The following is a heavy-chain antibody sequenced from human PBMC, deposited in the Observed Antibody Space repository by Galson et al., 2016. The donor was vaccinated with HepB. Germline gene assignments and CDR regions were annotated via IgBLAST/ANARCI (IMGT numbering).Heavy chain of an antibody. J-gene: IGHJ4*02. V-gene: IGHV2-5*02. CDR1: GFSFSSSGVG. CDR3: AHNPTYQYDSRGQRGFDA. D-gene: IGHD3-22*01. CDR2: IYWDNDK. Sequence: PALVKPTQPLTLTCSFSGFSFSSSGVGVAWVRQPPGQALEWLALIYWDNDKRYSPSLESRLTITKDTSKNQVVLTMTNMAPVDTATYYCAHNPTYQYDSRGQRGFDAGGQGTLVTVSS.